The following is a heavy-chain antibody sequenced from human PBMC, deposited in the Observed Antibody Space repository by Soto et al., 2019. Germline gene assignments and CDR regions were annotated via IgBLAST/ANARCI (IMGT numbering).Heavy chain of an antibody. J-gene: IGHJ4*01. CDR1: GDSIGTGGYY. Sequence: QVQLQESGPGLVKPSQTLSLTCTVSGDSIGTGGYYWDGIRQHPGKGPEWIGYIHESGNTYYNPYRKVPLTISLGTAQKQFSLHLSSGTAAGPSVYYCATTHDEGRGRTCLRFENWGHGTLVTVFS. CDR3: ATTHDEGRGRTCLRFEN. D-gene: IGHD2-15*01. V-gene: IGHV4-31*01. CDR2: IHESGNT.